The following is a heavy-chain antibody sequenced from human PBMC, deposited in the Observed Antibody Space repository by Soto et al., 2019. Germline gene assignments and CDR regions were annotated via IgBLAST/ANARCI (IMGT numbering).Heavy chain of an antibody. CDR3: AKGVLSFHYGMEV. V-gene: IGHV3-23*01. J-gene: IGHJ6*02. CDR1: GFTFNTYP. D-gene: IGHD3-10*01. CDR2: ISSTAGRTS. Sequence: GGSLRLSCATSGFTFNTYPMTWVRQAPGKGLEWVSSISSTAGRTSSYADSVKGRFAISRDFSDNTVYLQMDNLRVDDTAVYFCAKGVLSFHYGMEVWGQGTTVTVSS.